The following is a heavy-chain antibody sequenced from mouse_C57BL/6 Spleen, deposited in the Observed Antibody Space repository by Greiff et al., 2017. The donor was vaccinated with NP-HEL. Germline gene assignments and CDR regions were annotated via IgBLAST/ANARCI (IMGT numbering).Heavy chain of an antibody. Sequence: VQLQQSGPELVKPGASVKISCKASGYAFSSSWMNWVKQRPGKGLEWIGRIYPGDGDTNYNGKFKGKATLTADKSSSTAYMQLRSLTSEDSAVDSCARSRSSDYAMDYGGQGTTVTVSS. CDR2: IYPGDGDT. D-gene: IGHD1-1*01. J-gene: IGHJ4*01. CDR1: GYAFSSSW. V-gene: IGHV1-82*01. CDR3: ARSRSSDYAMDY.